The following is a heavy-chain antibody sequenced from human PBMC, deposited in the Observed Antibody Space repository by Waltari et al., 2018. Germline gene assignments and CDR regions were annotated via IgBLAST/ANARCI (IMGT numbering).Heavy chain of an antibody. J-gene: IGHJ4*02. CDR1: GGSISSSSYY. D-gene: IGHD4-17*01. Sequence: QLQLQESGPGLVKPSETLSLTCTVSGGSISSSSYYWGWIRQPPGKGLEWIGSIYYSGSTYYNPSLKSRVTIYVDTSKNQFSLKLSSVTAADTAVYYCARHWATVTTVDYWGQGTLVTVSS. V-gene: IGHV4-39*01. CDR2: IYYSGST. CDR3: ARHWATVTTVDY.